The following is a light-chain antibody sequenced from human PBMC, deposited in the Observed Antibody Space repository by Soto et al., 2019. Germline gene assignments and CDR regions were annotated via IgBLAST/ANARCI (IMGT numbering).Light chain of an antibody. CDR1: QSLLHSNGNKY. CDR2: LGS. CDR3: MQALQTPIT. J-gene: IGKJ5*01. Sequence: ILMTQSPLSLPVTPGEPASISCRSSQSLLHSNGNKYVVWYLQKPGQSPQLLISLGSNRASGVPDRFSGSGSGSDFTLKISRVEAEDLGVYYCMQALQTPITFGQGTRLEIK. V-gene: IGKV2-28*01.